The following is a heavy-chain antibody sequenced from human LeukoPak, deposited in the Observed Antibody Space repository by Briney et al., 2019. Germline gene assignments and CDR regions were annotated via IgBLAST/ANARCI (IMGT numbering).Heavy chain of an antibody. CDR2: ISGSGYST. J-gene: IGHJ4*02. D-gene: IGHD2-21*02. CDR1: GFTFSSYA. CDR3: AQADIVVVTAIHSGDY. Sequence: GGSLRLSCAASGFTFSSYAMSWVRQAPGKGLEWVSAISGSGYSTYYADSVKGRFTISRDNSKNTLYLQMSSLRAEDTAVYYCAQADIVVVTAIHSGDYWGQGTLVTVSS. V-gene: IGHV3-23*01.